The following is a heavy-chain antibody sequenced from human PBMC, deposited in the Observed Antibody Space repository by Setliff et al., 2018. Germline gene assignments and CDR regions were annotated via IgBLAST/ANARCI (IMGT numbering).Heavy chain of an antibody. D-gene: IGHD3-3*01. V-gene: IGHV1-46*01. Sequence: ASVKVSCKASGYTFTSYYMHWVRQAPGQGLEWMGIINPSGGSTSYAQKFQGRVTMTRDTSTSTVYMELSSLRSEDTAVYYCARDARDFWSGYSSHEGFDPWGQGTLGTSPQ. CDR2: INPSGGST. CDR1: GYTFTSYY. J-gene: IGHJ5*02. CDR3: ARDARDFWSGYSSHEGFDP.